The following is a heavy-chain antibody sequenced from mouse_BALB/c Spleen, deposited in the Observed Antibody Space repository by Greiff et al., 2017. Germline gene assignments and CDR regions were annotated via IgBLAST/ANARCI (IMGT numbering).Heavy chain of an antibody. CDR2: IYPGDGDT. D-gene: IGHD1-1*02. V-gene: IGHV1-87*01. J-gene: IGHJ2*01. Sequence: VHLVESGAELARPGASVKLSCKASGYTFTSYWMQWVKQRPGQGLEWIGAIYPGDGDTRYTQKFKGKATLTADKSASTAYMQLSSFASEDSAVYYCARVGYWGQGTTLTVSS. CDR3: ARVGY. CDR1: GYTFTSYW.